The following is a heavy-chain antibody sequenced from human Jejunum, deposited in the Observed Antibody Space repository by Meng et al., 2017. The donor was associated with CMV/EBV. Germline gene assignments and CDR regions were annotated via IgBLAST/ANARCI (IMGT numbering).Heavy chain of an antibody. Sequence: GFSLSTIGVSVGWIRQPPGKALEWLALIFWDDDKRYSPSLKSRLTITKDASKNQVVLTLTNVDPADTATYFCAHSDLFGGVVVPFDSWGQGTLVTVSS. CDR3: AHSDLFGGVVVPFDS. D-gene: IGHD3-16*02. J-gene: IGHJ4*02. CDR2: IFWDDDK. CDR1: GFSLSTIGVS. V-gene: IGHV2-5*02.